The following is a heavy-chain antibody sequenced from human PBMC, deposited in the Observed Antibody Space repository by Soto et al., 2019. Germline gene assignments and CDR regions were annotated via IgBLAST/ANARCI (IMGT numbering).Heavy chain of an antibody. D-gene: IGHD3-22*01. CDR3: ARDVTYYDSSGYYSYWFDP. CDR2: IYYSGST. V-gene: IGHV4-31*03. Sequence: QVQLQESGPGLVKPSQTLSLTCTVSGGSISSGGYYWSWIRQHPGKGLEWIGYIYYSGSTYYNPSLKSRVTISVDTSKNQFSLKLSSVTAADTAVYYCARDVTYYDSSGYYSYWFDPWGQGTLVTVSS. CDR1: GGSISSGGYY. J-gene: IGHJ5*02.